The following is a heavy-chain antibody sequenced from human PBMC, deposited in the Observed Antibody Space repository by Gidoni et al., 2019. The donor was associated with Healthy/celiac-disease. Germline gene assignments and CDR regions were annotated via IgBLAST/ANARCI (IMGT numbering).Heavy chain of an antibody. V-gene: IGHV3-33*01. CDR1: GFTFSTFG. D-gene: IGHD2-21*02. CDR2: MWYDGSNK. CDR3: ARDSCGGDCYSEDY. J-gene: IGHJ4*02. Sequence: QVQLVESGGGVVQPGRSLRLPCAASGFTFSTFGMHWVRQAPGKGLEWVAVMWYDGSNKYYADSVKGRFTISRDNSKNTLYLQMNSLRAEDTAVYYCARDSCGGDCYSEDYWGQGTLVTVSS.